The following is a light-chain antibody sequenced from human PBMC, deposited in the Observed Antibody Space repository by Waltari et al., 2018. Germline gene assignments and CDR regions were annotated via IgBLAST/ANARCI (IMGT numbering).Light chain of an antibody. CDR1: QSVGRL. CDR2: HAS. CDR3: QKYVNLPAT. V-gene: IGKV3-20*01. Sequence: ELVLTQSPSTLSLSPGERATLSCRASQSVGRLLAWYQQKPGQAPRLLIYHASIRATGIPDRFSGSGSGTDFSLTISGLEPEDFAVYYCQKYVNLPATFGQGTKVEIK. J-gene: IGKJ1*01.